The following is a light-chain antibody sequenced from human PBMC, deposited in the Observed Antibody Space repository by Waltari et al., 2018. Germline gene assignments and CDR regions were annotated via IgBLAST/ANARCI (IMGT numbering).Light chain of an antibody. CDR1: KLGDKY. CDR3: QAWDSSTPVV. V-gene: IGLV3-1*01. Sequence: SYELTQPPSVSVSPGQTASITCSGDKLGDKYACWYQQKPGQSPVLVIYQDSKRPAGVPERFSGSNSGNPATLTISGTQAMDEADYYCQAWDSSTPVVFGGGTKLTVL. CDR2: QDS. J-gene: IGLJ2*01.